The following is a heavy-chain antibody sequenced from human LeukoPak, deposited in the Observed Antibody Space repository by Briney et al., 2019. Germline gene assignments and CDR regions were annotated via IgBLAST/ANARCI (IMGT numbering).Heavy chain of an antibody. D-gene: IGHD2-15*01. V-gene: IGHV4-59*01. CDR1: GGSISSYY. Sequence: PSETLSLTCTVSGGSISSYYWSWIRQPPGKGLEWIGYIYYSGSTNYNPSLKSRVTISVDTSKNQFSLKLSSVTAADTAVYYCASSRSLGYCSGGSCYSSHYGMDVWGQGTTVTVSS. CDR3: ASSRSLGYCSGGSCYSSHYGMDV. CDR2: IYYSGST. J-gene: IGHJ6*02.